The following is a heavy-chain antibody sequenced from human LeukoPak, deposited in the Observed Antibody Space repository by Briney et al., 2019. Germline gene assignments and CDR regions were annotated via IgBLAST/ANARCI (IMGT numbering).Heavy chain of an antibody. V-gene: IGHV3-23*01. Sequence: GGSLRPSCAASGFTSGIYAVSWVRQAPGKGLEWVSAFSGGGDSYYPDSVKGRFTISRDNSKKILYLQMNSLRAEDTAVYYCGKEVERHFDLKYWGQGTLVTVSS. CDR3: GKEVERHFDLKY. J-gene: IGHJ4*02. CDR1: GFTSGIYA. CDR2: FSGGGDS.